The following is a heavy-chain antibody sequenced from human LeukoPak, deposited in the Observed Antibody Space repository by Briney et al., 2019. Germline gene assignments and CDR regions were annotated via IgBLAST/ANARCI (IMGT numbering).Heavy chain of an antibody. J-gene: IGHJ4*02. CDR1: GFTFSYYT. D-gene: IGHD2-21*02. Sequence: GGSLRLSCVASGFTFSYYTMNWVRRAPGKGLQWVSSISSSSRHTYYAESVKGRFNISRDNANNSLYLQMNSLRADDTAVYYCARATTALTVWGQGTLVTVSS. CDR3: ARATTALTV. CDR2: ISSSSRHT. V-gene: IGHV3-21*01.